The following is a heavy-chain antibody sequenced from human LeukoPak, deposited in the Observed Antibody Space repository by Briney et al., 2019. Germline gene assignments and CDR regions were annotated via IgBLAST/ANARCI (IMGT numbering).Heavy chain of an antibody. CDR3: AKVEAGATCY. Sequence: GGSLRLSCAASGFTFSSYAMHWVRQAPGKGLEWVSVISGSGGKTYYADSVKGRFTIYRDNSKNTLYLQMNSLRAEDTAVYYCAKVEAGATCYWGQGTLVTVSS. V-gene: IGHV3-23*01. CDR2: ISGSGGKT. J-gene: IGHJ4*02. D-gene: IGHD4-17*01. CDR1: GFTFSSYA.